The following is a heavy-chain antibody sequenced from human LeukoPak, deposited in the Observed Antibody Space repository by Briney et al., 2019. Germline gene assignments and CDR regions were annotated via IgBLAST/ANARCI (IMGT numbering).Heavy chain of an antibody. V-gene: IGHV1-69*04. CDR3: ARQRDGSGSYH. Sequence: ASVKVSCKASGGTFSSYAISWVRQAPGQGLEWMGRIIPILGIANYAQKFQGRVTITADKSTSTAYMELSSLRSEDTAVYYCARQRDGSGSYHWGQGTLVTVSS. J-gene: IGHJ5*02. D-gene: IGHD3-10*01. CDR2: IIPILGIA. CDR1: GGTFSSYA.